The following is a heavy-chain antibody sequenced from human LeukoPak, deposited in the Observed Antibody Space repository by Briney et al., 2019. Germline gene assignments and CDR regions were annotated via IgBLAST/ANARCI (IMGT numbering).Heavy chain of an antibody. V-gene: IGHV3-30-3*01. CDR3: ARVQSGSDAFDI. CDR2: ISTDGSNR. CDR1: GYAFSSYA. Sequence: GGSLRLSCAASGYAFSSYAMHWVRQAPGKGPEWVAAISTDGSNRFYADSVKGRFTFSRDNSKNTLYLQMNSLRVEDTATYYCARVQSGSDAFDIWGQGRMATVSS. J-gene: IGHJ3*02.